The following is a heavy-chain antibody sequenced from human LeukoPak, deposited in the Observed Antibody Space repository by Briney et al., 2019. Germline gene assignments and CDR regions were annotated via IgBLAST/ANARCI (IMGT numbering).Heavy chain of an antibody. CDR1: GGSISSTSYY. D-gene: IGHD1-26*01. J-gene: IGHJ4*02. CDR3: ARHEESGSYLGIFDY. Sequence: SESLSLTCTVSGGSISSTSYYSGWLRQPPGKGLEWIGSIYYSESTYYNPSLKSRVTISVDTSKNQFSLKLSSVTAADTAVYYCARHEESGSYLGIFDYWGQGTLVTVPS. V-gene: IGHV4-39*01. CDR2: IYYSEST.